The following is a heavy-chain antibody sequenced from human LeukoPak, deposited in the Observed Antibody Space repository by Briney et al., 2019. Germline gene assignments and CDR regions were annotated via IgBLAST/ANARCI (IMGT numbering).Heavy chain of an antibody. CDR2: ISYDGSNK. J-gene: IGHJ4*02. CDR1: GFTFSSYA. Sequence: GGSLRLSCAASGFTFSSYAMHWVRQAPGKGLEWVAVISYDGSNKNYADSVKGRFTISRDNSKNTLYLQMNSLRAEDTAVYYCARDGGSGWNFDYWGQGTLVTVSS. D-gene: IGHD6-19*01. V-gene: IGHV3-30-3*01. CDR3: ARDGGSGWNFDY.